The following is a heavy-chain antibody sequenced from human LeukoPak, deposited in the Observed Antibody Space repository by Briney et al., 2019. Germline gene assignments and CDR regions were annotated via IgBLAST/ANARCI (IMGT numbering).Heavy chain of an antibody. D-gene: IGHD1-14*01. V-gene: IGHV3-9*01. CDR1: GFTFDDYA. CDR3: ARVPEPRYYGMDV. CDR2: ISWNGGSI. Sequence: GGSLRLSCAASGFTFDDYAMHWVRQPPGKGLEWVSGISWNGGSIGYADSVKGRITISRDNAKNSLYLQMNSLRAEDTAVYYCARVPEPRYYGMDVWGQGTTVTVSS. J-gene: IGHJ6*02.